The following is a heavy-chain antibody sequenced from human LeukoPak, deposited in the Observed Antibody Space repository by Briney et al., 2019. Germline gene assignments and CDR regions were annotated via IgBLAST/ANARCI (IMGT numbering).Heavy chain of an antibody. CDR2: IKEDKTEE. Sequence: GGSLRLSCAASGFNIKYYWMSWVRQAPGKGLEWVAHIKEDKTEEYYMDSVRGRFTISKDDAKSYVYLQMSSLTAEDTAVYYCVRAGWELDYWGQGALVIVSS. D-gene: IGHD4-23*01. CDR1: GFNIKYYW. V-gene: IGHV3-7*01. CDR3: VRAGWELDY. J-gene: IGHJ4*02.